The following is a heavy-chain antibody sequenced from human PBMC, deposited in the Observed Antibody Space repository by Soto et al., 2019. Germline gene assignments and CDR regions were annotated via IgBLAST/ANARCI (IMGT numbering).Heavy chain of an antibody. CDR1: GYSFTSYW. CDR3: ARLPVSGTLSYFDF. Sequence: PGESLKISCKGSGYSFTSYWIGWVRQMPGKGLEWMGIIYPGDSDTRYSPSFQGQVTMSADKSINTAYLQWSSLKASDTAIYYCARLPVSGTLSYFDFWGQGALVTVSS. D-gene: IGHD6-19*01. V-gene: IGHV5-51*01. J-gene: IGHJ4*02. CDR2: IYPGDSDT.